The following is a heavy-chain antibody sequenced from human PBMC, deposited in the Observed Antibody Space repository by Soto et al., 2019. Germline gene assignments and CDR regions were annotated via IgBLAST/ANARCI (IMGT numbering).Heavy chain of an antibody. D-gene: IGHD7-27*01. CDR2: ISSSSSVI. J-gene: IGHJ6*03. CDR3: ARDLSWGSNWYYYMDV. Sequence: GGSLRLSFATSGFILSDCAMNWVRQAPGKGLEGVSYISSSSSVIDYADSVKGRFTVSRDNARNSLYLQMNSLRAEDTAVYYCARDLSWGSNWYYYMDVWGKGTTVTVSS. CDR1: GFILSDCA. V-gene: IGHV3-48*01.